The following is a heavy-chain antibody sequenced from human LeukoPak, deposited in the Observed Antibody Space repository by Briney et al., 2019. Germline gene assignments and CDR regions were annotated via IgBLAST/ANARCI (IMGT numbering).Heavy chain of an antibody. D-gene: IGHD1-26*01. CDR1: GGSFSGYY. Sequence: SETLSLTCAVYGGSFSGYYWSWIRQPPGKGLEWIGEINHSGSTNYNPSLKSRVTISVDTSKNQFSLKLSSVTAADTAVYYCASPTWGTVVDYWGQGTLVTVSS. J-gene: IGHJ4*02. CDR2: INHSGST. CDR3: ASPTWGTVVDY. V-gene: IGHV4-34*01.